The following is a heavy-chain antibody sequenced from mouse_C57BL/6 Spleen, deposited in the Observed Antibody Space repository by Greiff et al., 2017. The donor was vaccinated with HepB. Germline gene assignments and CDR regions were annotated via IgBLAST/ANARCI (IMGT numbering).Heavy chain of an antibody. CDR1: GYAFSSSW. CDR3: ARSDYGLYYYAMDY. J-gene: IGHJ4*01. D-gene: IGHD1-1*02. V-gene: IGHV1-82*01. CDR2: IYPGDGDT. Sequence: QVQLQQSGPELVKPGASVKISCKASGYAFSSSWMNWVKQRPGKGLEWIGRIYPGDGDTNYNGKFKGKATLTADKSSSTAYMQLSSLTSEDSAVYFCARSDYGLYYYAMDYWGQGTSVTVSS.